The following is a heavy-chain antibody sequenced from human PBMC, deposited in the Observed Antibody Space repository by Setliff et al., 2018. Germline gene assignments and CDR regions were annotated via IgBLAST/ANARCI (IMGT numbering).Heavy chain of an antibody. J-gene: IGHJ3*02. Sequence: PSETLSLTCTVSGGSISNYYWSWIRQPAGKGLEWIGRIYNSGSTNYNHSLKSRVTISVDTSKNQFSLKLSSVTAADTAVYYCARKGISALSGAFDMWGQGTMVTVSS. V-gene: IGHV4-4*07. D-gene: IGHD1-26*01. CDR1: GGSISNYY. CDR2: IYNSGST. CDR3: ARKGISALSGAFDM.